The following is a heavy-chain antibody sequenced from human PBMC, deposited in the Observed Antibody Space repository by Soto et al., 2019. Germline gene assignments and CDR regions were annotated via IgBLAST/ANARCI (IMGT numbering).Heavy chain of an antibody. D-gene: IGHD3-22*01. Sequence: PSETLSLTCAVSGGSISSSNWWSWVRQPPGKGLEWIGEIYHSGSTNYNPSLKSRVTISVDKSKNQFSLKLTSVTAADRAVYYCARGSVDTVDSSGFYEYWGQGTPVTVSS. CDR1: GGSISSSNW. CDR2: IYHSGST. V-gene: IGHV4-4*02. J-gene: IGHJ4*02. CDR3: ARGSVDTVDSSGFYEY.